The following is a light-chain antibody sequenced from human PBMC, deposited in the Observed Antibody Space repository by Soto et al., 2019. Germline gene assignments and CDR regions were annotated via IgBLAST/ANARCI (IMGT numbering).Light chain of an antibody. CDR2: GAS. J-gene: IGKJ2*01. Sequence: EIVLPQSPGTLSLSPGERATLSCRASQSVSSSYLAWYQQKPGQAPRLLIYGASSRATGIPDRFSGSGSGTDFTLTISRLEPEDFAVYYCQQFGNSPYTFGQGTRLESK. V-gene: IGKV3-20*01. CDR3: QQFGNSPYT. CDR1: QSVSSSY.